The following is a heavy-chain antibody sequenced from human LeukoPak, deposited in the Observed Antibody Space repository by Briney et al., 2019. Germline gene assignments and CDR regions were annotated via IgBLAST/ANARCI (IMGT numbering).Heavy chain of an antibody. V-gene: IGHV3-21*01. CDR2: IGSSSNYI. Sequence: GGSLRLSCAASGFTFRSYNMNWVRQAPGKGLEWVSSIGSSSNYIYYADSVKGQFTISRDNANNSMYLQMSSLRAEDTAVYYCAREGYYYGSGSYRDGFDIWGQGTMVTVSS. J-gene: IGHJ3*02. CDR1: GFTFRSYN. D-gene: IGHD3-10*01. CDR3: AREGYYYGSGSYRDGFDI.